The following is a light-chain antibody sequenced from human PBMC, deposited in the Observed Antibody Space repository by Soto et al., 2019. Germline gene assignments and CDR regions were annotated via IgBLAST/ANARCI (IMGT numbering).Light chain of an antibody. CDR2: EVS. V-gene: IGLV2-14*01. CDR3: RSYTSSSTLV. Sequence: QSALTQPASVSGSPGQSITISCTGTSSDVGGYNYVSWYQQHPGKAPKLMIYEVSNRPSGVSNRFSGSKSGNTASLTISGRQAEDEADYYCRSYTSSSTLVFGTGTKLTVL. J-gene: IGLJ1*01. CDR1: SSDVGGYNY.